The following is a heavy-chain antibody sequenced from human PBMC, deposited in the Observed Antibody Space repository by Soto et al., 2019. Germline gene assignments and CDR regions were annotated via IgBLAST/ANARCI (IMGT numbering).Heavy chain of an antibody. V-gene: IGHV3-48*02. Sequence: EVQLVESGGGLVQPGGSLRLSCVASGFTFRSYSLNWVRQAPGKGLEWVSYISSSSGTIYYADSVKGRFTISRDNAENSLYLQMNSLGDDDTAVYYCAREDPWSANADDMDVWGQGTTVTVSS. CDR3: AREDPWSANADDMDV. J-gene: IGHJ6*02. D-gene: IGHD3-3*01. CDR2: ISSSSGTI. CDR1: GFTFRSYS.